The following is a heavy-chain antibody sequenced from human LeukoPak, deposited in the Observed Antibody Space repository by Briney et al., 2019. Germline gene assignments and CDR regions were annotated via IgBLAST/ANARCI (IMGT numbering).Heavy chain of an antibody. Sequence: PGGSLRLSCAASGFTFSSYEMNWVRQAPGKGLEWVSYISSSGSTIYYADSVKGRFTISRDNSKNTLYLQMNSLRAEDTAVYYCAKGISFYYDSSGHYYFDYWGQGTLVTVSS. D-gene: IGHD3-22*01. V-gene: IGHV3-48*03. CDR1: GFTFSSYE. CDR3: AKGISFYYDSSGHYYFDY. CDR2: ISSSGSTI. J-gene: IGHJ4*02.